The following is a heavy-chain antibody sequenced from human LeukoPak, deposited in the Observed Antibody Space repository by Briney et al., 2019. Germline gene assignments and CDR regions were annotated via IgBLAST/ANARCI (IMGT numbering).Heavy chain of an antibody. CDR3: ARSVGATSLLDYYYYYYMDV. J-gene: IGHJ6*03. CDR1: GGSFSGYY. D-gene: IGHD1-26*01. Sequence: SETLSLTCAVYGGSFSGYYWSWIRQPPGKGLEWIGEINHSGSTNYNPSLKSRVTISVDTSKNQFSLKLSSVTAADTAVYYCARSVGATSLLDYYYYYYMDVWGKGTTVTISS. V-gene: IGHV4-34*01. CDR2: INHSGST.